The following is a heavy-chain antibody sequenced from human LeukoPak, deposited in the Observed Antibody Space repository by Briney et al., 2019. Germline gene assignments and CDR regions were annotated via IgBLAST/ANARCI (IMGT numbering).Heavy chain of an antibody. CDR2: ISTSSSYI. CDR3: TRDLMDYDVSTGLHHYYMDV. CDR1: GFTFSSHS. V-gene: IGHV3-21*01. Sequence: GGSLRLSCAASGFTFSSHSMNWVRQAPGKGLEWVSSISTSSSYIYYADSVKGRFTISRDNAKNTLYLQMNTLRVEDTAVYYCTRDLMDYDVSTGLHHYYMDVWGQGTTVTVSS. D-gene: IGHD3-9*01. J-gene: IGHJ6*02.